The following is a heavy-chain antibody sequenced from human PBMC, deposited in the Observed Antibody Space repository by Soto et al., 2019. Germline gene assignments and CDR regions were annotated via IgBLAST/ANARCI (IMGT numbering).Heavy chain of an antibody. Sequence: GGSLRLSCAASGFTFSSYAMSWVRQAPGKGLEWVSAISGSGGSTYYADSVKGRFTISRDNSKNTLYLQMNSLRSEDTAVYYCASGYYDSSGYFLGFDYWGQGTLVTVSS. CDR2: ISGSGGST. D-gene: IGHD3-22*01. J-gene: IGHJ4*02. CDR1: GFTFSSYA. CDR3: ASGYYDSSGYFLGFDY. V-gene: IGHV3-23*01.